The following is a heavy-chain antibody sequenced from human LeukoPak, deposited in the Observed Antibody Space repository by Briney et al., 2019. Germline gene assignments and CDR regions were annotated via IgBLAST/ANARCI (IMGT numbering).Heavy chain of an antibody. V-gene: IGHV3-73*01. CDR1: GFTFSGSA. CDR2: IRSKANSYAT. CDR3: ARAQGRYFDWAYFDY. J-gene: IGHJ4*02. Sequence: GGSLRLSCAASGFTFSGSAMHWVRQASGKGLEWVGRIRSKANSYATAYAASVKGRFTISRDNSKNTLYLQMNSLRAEDTAVYYCARAQGRYFDWAYFDYWGQGTLVTVSS. D-gene: IGHD3-9*01.